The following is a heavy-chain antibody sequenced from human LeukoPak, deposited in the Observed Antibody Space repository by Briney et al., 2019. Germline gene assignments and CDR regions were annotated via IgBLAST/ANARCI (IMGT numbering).Heavy chain of an antibody. Sequence: GSLSLSCAASGFPFISYAMSWVRQAPGKGLEWVSAISGSGGSTYYADSVKGRFTISRDNSKNTLYLQMNSLRAEDTAVYYCAKDPERGYSGYGYGGYDYWGQGTLVTVSS. V-gene: IGHV3-23*01. CDR3: AKDPERGYSGYGYGGYDY. D-gene: IGHD5-12*01. CDR1: GFPFISYA. CDR2: ISGSGGST. J-gene: IGHJ4*02.